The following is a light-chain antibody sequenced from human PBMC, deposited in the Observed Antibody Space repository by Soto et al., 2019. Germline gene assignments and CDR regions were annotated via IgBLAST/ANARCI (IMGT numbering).Light chain of an antibody. J-gene: IGKJ4*01. CDR1: QSVSSSY. V-gene: IGKV3-20*01. Sequence: EIVLTQSPGTLSLSPGERATLSCRASQSVSSSYLAWYQQKPGQASRLLIYGASSRATGIPDRLSGSGSGTGFTLTIRRMEPEDFAVYYCQQYGSSPLTFGGGTKVEIK. CDR2: GAS. CDR3: QQYGSSPLT.